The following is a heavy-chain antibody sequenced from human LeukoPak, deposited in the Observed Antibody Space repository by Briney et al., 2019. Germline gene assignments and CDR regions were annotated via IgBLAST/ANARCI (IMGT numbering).Heavy chain of an antibody. CDR1: GYSISSGYY. CDR2: IYHSGST. V-gene: IGHV4-38-2*01. Sequence: SETLSLTCAVSGYSISSGYYWGWIRQPPGKGLEWIGSIYHSGSTYYNPSLKSRVTISVDTSKNQFSLKLSSVTAADTAVYYCARVNRGRSCYDYWGQGTLVTVSS. CDR3: ARVNRGRSCYDY. J-gene: IGHJ4*02. D-gene: IGHD2-15*01.